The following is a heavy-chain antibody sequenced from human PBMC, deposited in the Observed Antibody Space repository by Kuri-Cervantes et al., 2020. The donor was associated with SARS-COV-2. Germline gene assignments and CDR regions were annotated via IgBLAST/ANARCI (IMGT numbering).Heavy chain of an antibody. V-gene: IGHV3-21*01. CDR2: ISSSSSYI. CDR1: GFPFNTYT. CDR3: ARDSLIDYYGLIEAMGSVGSRYFDL. D-gene: IGHD3-10*01. J-gene: IGHJ2*01. Sequence: GGSLRLSCAASGFPFNTYTMNWVRQTPGKGLEWVSSISSSSSYIYYADSVKGRFTISRDNAKNSLYLQMNSLRAEDTAVYYCARDSLIDYYGLIEAMGSVGSRYFDLRGRGTLVTVSS.